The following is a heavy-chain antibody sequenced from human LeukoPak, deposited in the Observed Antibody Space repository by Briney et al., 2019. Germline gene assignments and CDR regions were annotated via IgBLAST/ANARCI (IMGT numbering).Heavy chain of an antibody. Sequence: GGSLRLSRAASGFTVSSNYMSWVRQAPGKGLEWVSVIYSGGSTYYADSVKGRFTISRDNSKNTLYLQMNSLRAEDTAVYYCARADSSGYYLNSDAFDIWGQGTMVTVSS. J-gene: IGHJ3*02. V-gene: IGHV3-53*01. CDR2: IYSGGST. D-gene: IGHD3-22*01. CDR1: GFTVSSNY. CDR3: ARADSSGYYLNSDAFDI.